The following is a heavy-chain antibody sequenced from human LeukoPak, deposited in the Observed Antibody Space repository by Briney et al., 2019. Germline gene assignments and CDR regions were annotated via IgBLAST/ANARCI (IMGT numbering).Heavy chain of an antibody. CDR2: MSLDGINK. CDR3: AKDKVGGIASDH. Sequence: PGGSLRLSCAASGFSVSTYGMHWVRQAPGKGLEWLTFMSLDGINKYYGGSVKGRFTISRYNSKNTLYLQMNSLRVDDTAIYYCAKDKVGGIASDHWGQGTLVTVSS. J-gene: IGHJ4*02. D-gene: IGHD3-16*02. V-gene: IGHV3-33*05. CDR1: GFSVSTYG.